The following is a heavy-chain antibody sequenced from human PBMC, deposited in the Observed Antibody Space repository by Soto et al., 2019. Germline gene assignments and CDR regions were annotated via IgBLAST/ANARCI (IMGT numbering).Heavy chain of an antibody. V-gene: IGHV3-23*01. D-gene: IGHD3-3*01. Sequence: GGSLRLSCAVSGFTVSNNYMSWVRQAPGKGLEWVSAISGSGGTTYYSDSVKGRFTISRDNSKNTVYLQMNDLRVEDAAEYFCAKDSWAIFGVPAGEYYAMDVWGQGTTVTVSS. CDR3: AKDSWAIFGVPAGEYYAMDV. J-gene: IGHJ6*02. CDR2: ISGSGGTT. CDR1: GFTVSNNY.